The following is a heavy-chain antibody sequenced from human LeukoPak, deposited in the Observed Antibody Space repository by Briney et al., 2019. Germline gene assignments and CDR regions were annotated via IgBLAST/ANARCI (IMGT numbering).Heavy chain of an antibody. CDR3: ARVGFPFTIFGVVNYNWFDP. CDR2: INHSGST. Sequence: SETLSLTCAVYGGSFSGYYWSWIRQPPGKGLEWIGEINHSGSTNYNPSLKSRVTISVDTSKNQFSLKLSSVTAADTAVNYCARVGFPFTIFGVVNYNWFDPWGQGTLVTVSS. D-gene: IGHD3-3*01. J-gene: IGHJ5*02. V-gene: IGHV4-34*01. CDR1: GGSFSGYY.